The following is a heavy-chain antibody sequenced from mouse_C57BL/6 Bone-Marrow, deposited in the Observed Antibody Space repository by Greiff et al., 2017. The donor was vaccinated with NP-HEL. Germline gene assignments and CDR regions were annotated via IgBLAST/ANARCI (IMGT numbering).Heavy chain of an antibody. D-gene: IGHD2-5*01. J-gene: IGHJ3*01. CDR2: IYPSDSET. V-gene: IGHV1-61*01. CDR1: GYTFTSYW. CDR3: ARFAYYSTWFAY. Sequence: QVQLQQPGAELVRPGSSVKLSCKASGYTFTSYWMAWVKQRPGQGLEWIGNIYPSDSETHYNQKFKDKGTLTVDKSSSTAYMQLSSLTSEDSAVYYCARFAYYSTWFAYWGQGTLVTVSA.